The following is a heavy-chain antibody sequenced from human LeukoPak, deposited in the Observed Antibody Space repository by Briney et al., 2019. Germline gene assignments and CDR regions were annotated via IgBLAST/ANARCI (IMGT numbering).Heavy chain of an antibody. Sequence: SVKVSCKASGGTFSSYAISWVRQAPGQGLEWMGQIIPIFGTANYAQKFQGRVTITADESTSTAYMELSSLRSEDTAVYYCARDIVPYQGHYYFDYWGQGTLVTVSS. D-gene: IGHD2-8*01. J-gene: IGHJ4*02. V-gene: IGHV1-69*13. CDR1: GGTFSSYA. CDR2: IIPIFGTA. CDR3: ARDIVPYQGHYYFDY.